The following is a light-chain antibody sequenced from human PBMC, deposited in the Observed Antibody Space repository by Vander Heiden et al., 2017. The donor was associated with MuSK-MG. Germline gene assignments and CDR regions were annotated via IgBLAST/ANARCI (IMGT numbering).Light chain of an antibody. CDR3: QRHDNLPLYT. CDR1: PSVRSSY. J-gene: IGKJ2*01. Sequence: IVLTQSPGTLSLSPGDRATPSFRASPSVRSSYVVLYQQKPGQAPTRPIYGASRRATCIPDRFNGRWCGKDFTLSIRRLGPEESAVYYCQRHDNLPLYTFGQGTKVEIK. CDR2: GAS. V-gene: IGKV3-20*01.